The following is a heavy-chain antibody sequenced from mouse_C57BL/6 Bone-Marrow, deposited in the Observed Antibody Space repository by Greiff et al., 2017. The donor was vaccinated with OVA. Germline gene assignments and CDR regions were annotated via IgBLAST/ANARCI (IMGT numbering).Heavy chain of an antibody. Sequence: VHVKQSGPELVKPGASVKISCKASGYSFTGYYMNWVKQSPEKSLEWIGEINPSTGGTTYNQKFKAKATLTVDKSSSTAYMQLKSLTSEDSAVYYCAREWGTTEGFAYWGQGTLVTVSA. V-gene: IGHV1-42*01. CDR3: AREWGTTEGFAY. CDR1: GYSFTGYY. CDR2: INPSTGGT. J-gene: IGHJ3*01. D-gene: IGHD1-1*01.